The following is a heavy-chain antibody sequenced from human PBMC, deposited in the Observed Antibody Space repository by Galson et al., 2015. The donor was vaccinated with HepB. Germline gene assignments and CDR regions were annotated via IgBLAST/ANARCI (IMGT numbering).Heavy chain of an antibody. V-gene: IGHV2-5*02. CDR3: AHTNAGPRSGGLDV. Sequence: PALVKPTQTLTLTCSFSGFSLSTSGVGVGWIRQPPGKALEWLALIYWDDDKRYSPSLKSRLTITKDTSKNQVVLTMANMDPVDTATYYCAHTNAGPRSGGLDVWGQGTTVTVSS. J-gene: IGHJ6*02. D-gene: IGHD3-3*01. CDR1: GFSLSTSGVG. CDR2: IYWDDDK.